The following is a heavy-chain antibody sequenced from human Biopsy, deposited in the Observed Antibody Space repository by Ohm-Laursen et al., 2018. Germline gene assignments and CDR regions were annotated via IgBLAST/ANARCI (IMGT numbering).Heavy chain of an antibody. J-gene: IGHJ4*02. CDR1: GDAIRGYY. Sequence: ASVKDSCKVSGDAIRGYYLHWVRQAPGQGLEWMGSIYPNSGDTDFAQKFQGRVSMTRDTSVSTAYLELSSLRSDDTAIYYCARDLLEWSLPSWGQGTLVTVSS. D-gene: IGHD3-3*01. CDR3: ARDLLEWSLPS. V-gene: IGHV1-2*02. CDR2: IYPNSGDT.